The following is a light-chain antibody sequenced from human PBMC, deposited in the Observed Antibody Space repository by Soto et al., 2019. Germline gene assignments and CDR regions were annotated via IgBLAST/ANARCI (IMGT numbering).Light chain of an antibody. V-gene: IGLV2-11*01. CDR1: SSDVGGYKY. CDR3: CSHAGGDTV. CDR2: DVT. Sequence: QSALTQPRSVSGSPGQSVTISCTGTSSDVGGYKYVSWYQQHPGKAPKLMIYDVTKRPSGVPDRFSGSKSGNTASLTISGVQAEGEAYYFCCSHAGGDTVFGGGTKLTVL. J-gene: IGLJ2*01.